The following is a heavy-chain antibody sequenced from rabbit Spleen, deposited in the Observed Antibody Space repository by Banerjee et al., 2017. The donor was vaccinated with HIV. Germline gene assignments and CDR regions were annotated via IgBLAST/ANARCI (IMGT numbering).Heavy chain of an antibody. J-gene: IGHJ6*01. CDR2: IYTGSSGST. CDR1: GFDLSSYYY. D-gene: IGHD8-1*01. CDR3: TRWDYSGSSYVDL. Sequence: QSLEESGGDLVKPGASLTLTCKASGFDLSSYYYICWVRQAPGKGLELIACIYTGSSGSTYYASWAKGRFTITSSTSLNTVTLQMTSLTAADTATYFCTRWDYSGSSYVDLWGPGTLVTVS. V-gene: IGHV1S40*01.